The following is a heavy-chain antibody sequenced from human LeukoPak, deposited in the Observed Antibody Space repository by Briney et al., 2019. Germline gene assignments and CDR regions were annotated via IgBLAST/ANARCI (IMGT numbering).Heavy chain of an antibody. CDR1: GFPFNTYA. J-gene: IGHJ3*01. V-gene: IGHV3-64D*06. D-gene: IGHD2-15*01. Sequence: PGGSLRLSCSASGFPFNTYAIHWVRQAPGKGLKYVAGISSNGDNTDFADSAKGRFTISRDNSKSTLFLQMNSLRAEDTAVYFCTRDSALLGVAFDLWGQGTVVTVSS. CDR2: ISSNGDNT. CDR3: TRDSALLGVAFDL.